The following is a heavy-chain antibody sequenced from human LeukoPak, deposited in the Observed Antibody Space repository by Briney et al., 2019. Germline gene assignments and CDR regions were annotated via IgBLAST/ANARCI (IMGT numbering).Heavy chain of an antibody. D-gene: IGHD5-18*01. Sequence: SVKVSCKASGGTFSSYAISWVRQAPGQGLEWMGRIIPILGIANYAQKFQGRDTITADKSTSTAYMELSSLRSEDTAVYYCAIQRGYSYGSGDYWGQGTLVTVSS. CDR2: IIPILGIA. CDR1: GGTFSSYA. J-gene: IGHJ4*02. CDR3: AIQRGYSYGSGDY. V-gene: IGHV1-69*04.